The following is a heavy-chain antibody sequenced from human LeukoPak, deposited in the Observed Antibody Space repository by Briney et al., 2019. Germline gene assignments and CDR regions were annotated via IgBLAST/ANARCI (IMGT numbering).Heavy chain of an antibody. Sequence: SETLSLTCAVYGGSFSGYYWSWIRQPPGKGLEWIGEINHSGSTNYNPSLKSRVTISVDTSKNQFSLKLSSVTAADTAVYYCARPLGPYYYDSSGYYYYWGQGTLVTVSS. CDR2: INHSGST. D-gene: IGHD3-22*01. V-gene: IGHV4-34*01. CDR3: ARPLGPYYYDSSGYYYY. CDR1: GGSFSGYY. J-gene: IGHJ4*02.